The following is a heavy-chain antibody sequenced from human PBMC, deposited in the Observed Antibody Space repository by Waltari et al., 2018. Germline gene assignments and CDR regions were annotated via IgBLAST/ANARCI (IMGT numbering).Heavy chain of an antibody. CDR2: ISYDGSNK. CDR3: AKDLGADYAFDI. J-gene: IGHJ3*02. D-gene: IGHD3-16*01. CDR1: GFTRTSYG. V-gene: IGHV3-30*18. Sequence: QVQLGESGGGVVQPGRSLRISCAASGFTRTSYGRHWVRQAPGKGLELVAVISYDGSNKYYADSVKGRFTISRDNSKNTLYLQMNSLRAEDTAVYYCAKDLGADYAFDIWGQGTMVTVSS.